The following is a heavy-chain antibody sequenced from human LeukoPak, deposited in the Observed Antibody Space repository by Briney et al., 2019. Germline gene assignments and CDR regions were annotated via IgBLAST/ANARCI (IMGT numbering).Heavy chain of an antibody. CDR3: ARRATNYYGSGSSFDY. V-gene: IGHV4-59*08. CDR1: GGSISSCY. J-gene: IGHJ4*02. D-gene: IGHD3-10*01. Sequence: PSETLSLTCTVSGGSISSCYWSWIRQSPGKGLEWIGYIYYSGSTNYNPSLKSRVTISVDTSKNQFSLKLSSVTAADTAAYYCARRATNYYGSGSSFDYWGQGTLVTVSS. CDR2: IYYSGST.